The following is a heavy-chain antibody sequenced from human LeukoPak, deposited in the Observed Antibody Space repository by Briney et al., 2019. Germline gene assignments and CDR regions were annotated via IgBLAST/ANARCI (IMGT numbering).Heavy chain of an antibody. CDR2: IGTENAYT. D-gene: IGHD5-24*01. V-gene: IGHV1-18*01. J-gene: IGHJ4*02. Sequence: EASVTVSCKASGYTFNTYGISWVRQAPGQGVEWMGWIGTENAYTIYAEKFQGRVTLTTDTSTTTVHMELRSLRSDDTAVCYCARDRERGFDYWGQGSLVTVSS. CDR1: GYTFNTYG. CDR3: ARDRERGFDY.